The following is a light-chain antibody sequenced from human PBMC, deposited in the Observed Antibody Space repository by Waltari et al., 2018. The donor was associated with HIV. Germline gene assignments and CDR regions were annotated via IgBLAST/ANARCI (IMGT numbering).Light chain of an antibody. Sequence: QSALPQPRSVSGSPGQSVTISCTGTRSDVGGYNYVSWYQQHPGKAPKFMIYDVSKRPSGVPDRFSGSKSGNTASLTISGLQAEDEADYYCCSYAGNYTFVFGGGTKLTVL. CDR2: DVS. CDR1: RSDVGGYNY. V-gene: IGLV2-11*01. CDR3: CSYAGNYTFV. J-gene: IGLJ2*01.